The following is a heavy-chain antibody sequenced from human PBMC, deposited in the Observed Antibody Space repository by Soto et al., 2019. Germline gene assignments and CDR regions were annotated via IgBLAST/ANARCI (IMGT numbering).Heavy chain of an antibody. CDR3: VKEGRVGGEGFDF. V-gene: IGHV3-23*01. J-gene: IGHJ4*02. Sequence: EVQLLDSGGGLVQPGGSLTLSCAASGFTFNNYDMHWVRQAPGEGLEWVAGFSRDLVSPLYGDSVKGRFTISRDNSKNTVYLQMNSLRVEDAAIYYCVKEGRVGGEGFDFWGQGTLVTVSS. CDR1: GFTFNNYD. CDR2: FSRDLVSP. D-gene: IGHD1-26*01.